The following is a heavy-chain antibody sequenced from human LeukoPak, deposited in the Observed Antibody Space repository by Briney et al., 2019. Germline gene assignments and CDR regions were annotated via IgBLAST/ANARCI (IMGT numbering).Heavy chain of an antibody. D-gene: IGHD6-6*01. J-gene: IGHJ5*02. CDR3: ARDAQLALSRWFDP. Sequence: GGSLRLSCAASGFTFSSHGMHWVRQAPGKGLEWVAVIWYDGSNKYYADPVKGRFTISRDNSKNTLYLQMNSLRAEDTAVYYCARDAQLALSRWFDPWGQGTLVTVSS. CDR2: IWYDGSNK. V-gene: IGHV3-33*01. CDR1: GFTFSSHG.